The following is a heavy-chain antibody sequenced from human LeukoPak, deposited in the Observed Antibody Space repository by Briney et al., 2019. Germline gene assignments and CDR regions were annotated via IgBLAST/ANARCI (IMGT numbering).Heavy chain of an antibody. D-gene: IGHD1-1*01. V-gene: IGHV3-74*01. CDR1: GFTLSSYW. CDR3: ARTTLYDYYVDV. J-gene: IGHJ6*03. Sequence: GGSLRLSCAASGFTLSSYWMHWVRQAPGKGLVWVSRINNDGSSTTYADSVKGRFTISRDNAKNTLSLQMNSLRAEDTAVYYCARTTLYDYYVDVWGKGTTVTVSS. CDR2: INNDGSST.